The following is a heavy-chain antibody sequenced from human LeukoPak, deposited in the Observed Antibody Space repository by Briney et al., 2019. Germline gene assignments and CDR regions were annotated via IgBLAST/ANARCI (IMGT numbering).Heavy chain of an antibody. J-gene: IGHJ3*02. D-gene: IGHD3-10*01. CDR2: IYPSDSHT. Sequence: GESLKISCQGSGFYFNAYWIAWVRQMPGKGLEWMGTIYPSDSHTTYSPSFQGQVVISADKSISTAYLHWSSLKASDSALYYCATLWGVGRGAVDIWGQGTVVTVSS. CDR3: ATLWGVGRGAVDI. V-gene: IGHV5-51*01. CDR1: GFYFNAYW.